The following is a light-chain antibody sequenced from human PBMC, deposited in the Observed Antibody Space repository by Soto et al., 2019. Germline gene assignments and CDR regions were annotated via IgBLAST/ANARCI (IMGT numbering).Light chain of an antibody. Sequence: QSALTQPRSVSGSPGQSVTISCTGTSSDVGGYNYVSWYQQHPGKAPKLMIYDVTKRPSGVPDRFSGSKSGNTASLTISGLQAEDEADYYCCSYAGSLGGVVFGGGTKVTVL. J-gene: IGLJ2*01. V-gene: IGLV2-11*01. CDR1: SSDVGGYNY. CDR3: CSYAGSLGGVV. CDR2: DVT.